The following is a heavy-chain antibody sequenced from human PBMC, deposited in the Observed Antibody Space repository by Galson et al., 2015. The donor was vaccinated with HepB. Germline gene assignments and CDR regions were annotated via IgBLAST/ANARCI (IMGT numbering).Heavy chain of an antibody. CDR1: GFRFSSYW. V-gene: IGHV3-74*01. Sequence: SLRLSCAASGFRFSSYWMHWVRQAPGKGLVWVSRINTDGDITNYADPVMGRFTISRDNARNTLSLEMNSLRVDDTAVYYCARIYGGSTQDSWGQGTLVIVSS. D-gene: IGHD4-23*01. CDR2: INTDGDIT. J-gene: IGHJ4*02. CDR3: ARIYGGSTQDS.